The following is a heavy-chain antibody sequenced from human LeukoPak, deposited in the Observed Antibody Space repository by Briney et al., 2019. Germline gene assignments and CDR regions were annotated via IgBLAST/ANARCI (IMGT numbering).Heavy chain of an antibody. V-gene: IGHV3-30*19. CDR2: IPYDETNK. Sequence: GGSLRLSCAVTGLTFSSYGMNWIRQAPGKGPEWVAFIPYDETNKYYADSVKGRFTISRDKSKNTLYLQMNSLRPEDTAVYYCVRGGTTSYDYWGQGTLVTVSS. D-gene: IGHD1-7*01. J-gene: IGHJ4*02. CDR1: GLTFSSYG. CDR3: VRGGTTSYDY.